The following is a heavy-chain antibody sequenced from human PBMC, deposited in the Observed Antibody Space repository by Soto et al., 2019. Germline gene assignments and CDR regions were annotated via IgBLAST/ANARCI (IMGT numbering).Heavy chain of an antibody. CDR3: ATGPLDY. Sequence: LRLSCTVAGLTFRSYWMNWVRQAPGGGLEWVANIDGDGSEKTYADSIRGRFTISRNNVKNSLDLQMSNLRVGDTAMYYCATGPLDYWGRGTLVTVSS. CDR2: IDGDGSEK. CDR1: GLTFRSYW. J-gene: IGHJ4*02. V-gene: IGHV3-7*03. D-gene: IGHD3-10*01.